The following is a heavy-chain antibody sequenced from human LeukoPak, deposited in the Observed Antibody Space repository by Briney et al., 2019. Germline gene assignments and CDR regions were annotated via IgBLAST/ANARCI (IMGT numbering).Heavy chain of an antibody. CDR2: ISAYNGNT. CDR1: GYTFTSYG. J-gene: IGHJ6*02. CDR3: ARDRGVGGYGMDV. D-gene: IGHD3-3*01. Sequence: ASVKVSCNASGYTFTSYGISWVRQAPGQGLEWMGWISAYNGNTNYAQKLQGRVTMTPDTSTSTAYMELRSLRSDDTAVYYCARDRGVGGYGMDVWGQGTTVTVSS. V-gene: IGHV1-18*01.